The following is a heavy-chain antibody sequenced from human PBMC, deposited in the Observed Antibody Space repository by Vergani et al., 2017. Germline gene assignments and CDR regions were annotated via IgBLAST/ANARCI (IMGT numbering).Heavy chain of an antibody. CDR1: GFTFSSYS. J-gene: IGHJ6*02. D-gene: IGHD3-10*01. V-gene: IGHV3-21*01. Sequence: EVQLVESGGGLVQPGGSLRLSCAASGFTFSSYSMNWVRQAPGKGLEWVSSISRSSSYIYYADSVKGRFTISRDNAKNSLYLQMNSLRAEDTAVYYCARNTAVRGVTDYYYGMDVWGQGTTVTVSS. CDR3: ARNTAVRGVTDYYYGMDV. CDR2: ISRSSSYI.